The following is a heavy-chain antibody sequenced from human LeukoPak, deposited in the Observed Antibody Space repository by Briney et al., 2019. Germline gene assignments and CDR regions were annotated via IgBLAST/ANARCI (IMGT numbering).Heavy chain of an antibody. CDR1: GGSISSSIYY. D-gene: IGHD6-19*01. Sequence: PSETLSLTCIVSGGSISSSIYYWAWVRQPPGKGLEWIGTVFYNGATQYSPSLRSRVTISIDTSKNHFSLKLTSVTAADTATYYCARETSLAGFASGLGFNYWGQGILVTVSS. J-gene: IGHJ4*02. V-gene: IGHV4-39*07. CDR2: VFYNGAT. CDR3: ARETSLAGFASGLGFNY.